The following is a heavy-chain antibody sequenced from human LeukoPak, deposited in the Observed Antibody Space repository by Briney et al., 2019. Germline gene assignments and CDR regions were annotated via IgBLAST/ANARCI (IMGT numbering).Heavy chain of an antibody. CDR3: ARTDFRDAFDI. D-gene: IGHD3-3*01. J-gene: IGHJ3*02. CDR1: GFTFSNYD. V-gene: IGHV3-13*04. CDR2: IGTADDP. Sequence: GGSLRLSCAASGFTFSNYDMHWVRQETGKGLEWVSTIGTADDPYYLGSVKGRFTMSRENAKNSLYLQMNSLRAGDTAVYYCARTDFRDAFDIWGQGTVVTVSS.